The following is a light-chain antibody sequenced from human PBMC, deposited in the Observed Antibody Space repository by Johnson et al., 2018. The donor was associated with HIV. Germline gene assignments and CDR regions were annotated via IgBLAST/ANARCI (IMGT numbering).Light chain of an antibody. CDR3: GTWDSSMSGV. J-gene: IGLJ1*01. V-gene: IGLV1-51*01. CDR2: DNN. CDR1: SSTIGNKY. Sequence: QSVLTQPPSVSAAPRQKVTISCSESSSTIGNKYVFWYQQLPGTAPKLLIYDNNKRPSGIPDRFSGSKSGTSATLGITGLQTGDEADYYCGTWDSSMSGVFGTGTKVTVL.